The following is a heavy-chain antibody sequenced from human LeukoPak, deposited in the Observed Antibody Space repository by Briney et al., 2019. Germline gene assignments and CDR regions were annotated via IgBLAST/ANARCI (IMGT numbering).Heavy chain of an antibody. D-gene: IGHD4-11*01. CDR2: ISWNSGSI. CDR3: SKGVTTHYSYYYMDV. V-gene: IGHV3-9*03. CDR1: GFTFDDYA. J-gene: IGHJ6*03. Sequence: GRSLRLSCAASGFTFDDYAMYWVRQAPRTGLEWVSGISWNSGSIGYADSAKGRFTISRVNAKNSLYLQMNSLRAEDMALYYCSKGVTTHYSYYYMDVWGKGTSVTVSS.